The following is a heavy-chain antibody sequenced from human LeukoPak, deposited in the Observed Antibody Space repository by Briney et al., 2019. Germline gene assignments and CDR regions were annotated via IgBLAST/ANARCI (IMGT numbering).Heavy chain of an antibody. J-gene: IGHJ6*03. V-gene: IGHV4-34*01. CDR1: GGSFSGYY. CDR3: ARSRRRVATMRYYYNMDV. D-gene: IGHD3-22*01. CDR2: INQSGST. Sequence: SETLSLTCAVYGGSFSGYYWSWIRQPPGKGLEWIGEINQSGSTNYNPSLKSRVTISVDTSKKQFSLKLSSVTAADTAVYYCARSRRRVATMRYYYNMDVWGKGTTVIISS.